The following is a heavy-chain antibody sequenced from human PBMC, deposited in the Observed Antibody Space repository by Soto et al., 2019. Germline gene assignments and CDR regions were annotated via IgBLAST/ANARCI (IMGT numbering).Heavy chain of an antibody. CDR3: ASGPRRGDVTAVTTWGEQYFYGINV. Sequence: ASVKVSCKVSGHTLTEISMHWVRQAPGKGLEWMGGFDPEDGETFYAQKFQGRLTMTEDTAIETAYMEMSFLRSEDTAVYYCASGPRRGDVTAVTTWGEQYFYGINVWGQGTTVTVSS. CDR2: FDPEDGET. V-gene: IGHV1-24*01. D-gene: IGHD2-21*02. J-gene: IGHJ6*02. CDR1: GHTLTEIS.